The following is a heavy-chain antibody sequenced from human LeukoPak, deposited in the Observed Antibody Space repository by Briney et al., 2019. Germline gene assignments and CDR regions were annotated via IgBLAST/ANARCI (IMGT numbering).Heavy chain of an antibody. CDR3: AKDPNPSNYYDSSGGYFDY. Sequence: GGSLRLSCAASGFTFSSYDMSWVRQAPGKGLEWVSAISGSGGSTYYADSVKGRFTISRDNSKNTLYLQMNSLRAEDTAVYYCAKDPNPSNYYDSSGGYFDYWGQGTLVTVSS. CDR2: ISGSGGST. D-gene: IGHD3-22*01. V-gene: IGHV3-23*01. J-gene: IGHJ4*02. CDR1: GFTFSSYD.